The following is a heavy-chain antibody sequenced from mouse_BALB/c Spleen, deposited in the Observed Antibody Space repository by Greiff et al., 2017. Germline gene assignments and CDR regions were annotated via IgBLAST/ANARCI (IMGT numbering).Heavy chain of an antibody. V-gene: IGHV1-80*01. Sequence: VKLMESGAELVRPGSSVKISCKASGYAFSSYWMNWVKQRPGQGLEWIGQIYPGDGDTNYNGKFKGKATLTADKSSSTAYMQLSSLTSEDSAVYFCARPSSHSSGYAMDYWGQGTSVTVSS. CDR1: GYAFSSYW. CDR3: ARPSSHSSGYAMDY. CDR2: IYPGDGDT. J-gene: IGHJ4*01. D-gene: IGHD3-1*01.